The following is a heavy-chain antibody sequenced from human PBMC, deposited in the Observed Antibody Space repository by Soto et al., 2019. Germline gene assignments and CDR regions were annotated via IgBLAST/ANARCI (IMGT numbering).Heavy chain of an antibody. D-gene: IGHD1-26*01. CDR3: ARIVNWFDP. Sequence: PSETLCLTCTVSGGSISSSNYYWGWIRQPPGKGLEWIGSIYYSGNTYYNPSLKSRVTMSVDTSKNQFSLKLSSVTAADTAVYYCARIVNWFDPWGQGTLVTVSS. CDR2: IYYSGNT. CDR1: GGSISSSNYY. J-gene: IGHJ5*02. V-gene: IGHV4-39*01.